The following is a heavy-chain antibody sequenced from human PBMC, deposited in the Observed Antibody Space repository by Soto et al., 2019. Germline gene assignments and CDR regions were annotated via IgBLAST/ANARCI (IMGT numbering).Heavy chain of an antibody. D-gene: IGHD2-21*02. V-gene: IGHV3-74*01. CDR1: GFTFNYYW. Sequence: EVQLVESEGGLVQRGGSLRLSCAASGFTFNYYWMHWVRQAPGQGLVWVSHIHSDGSTTTYADSVKGRFTISRDNAKNTRYLQMNSLRAEDTAVYYCVRGDKGGFDLWGQGTTVTVSS. CDR3: VRGDKGGFDL. J-gene: IGHJ3*01. CDR2: IHSDGSTT.